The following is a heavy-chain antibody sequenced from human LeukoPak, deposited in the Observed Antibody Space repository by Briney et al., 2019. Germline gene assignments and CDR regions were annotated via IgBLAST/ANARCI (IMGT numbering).Heavy chain of an antibody. D-gene: IGHD6-19*01. CDR2: IKQDGGEK. CDR3: ARADTTTSGWYWQGLYYFDF. J-gene: IGHJ4*02. V-gene: IGHV3-7*01. Sequence: GGSLRLSCAASGFTFSSYGMHWVRQAPGKGLEWVANIKQDGGEKYYVDSVKGRFTISRDNAKNSLYLQMNSLRAEDTAVYYCARADTTTSGWYWQGLYYFDFWGQGTLVTVSS. CDR1: GFTFSSYG.